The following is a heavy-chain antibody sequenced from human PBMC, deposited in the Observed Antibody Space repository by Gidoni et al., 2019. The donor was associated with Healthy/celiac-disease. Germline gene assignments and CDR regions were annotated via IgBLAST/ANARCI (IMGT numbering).Heavy chain of an antibody. CDR3: ARHRVVYGDYLNWFDP. J-gene: IGHJ5*02. CDR1: GGSISSSSYY. Sequence: QLQLQESGPGLVKPSETLSLTCTVSGGSISSSSYYWGWIRQPPGKGLEWIGSIYYSGSTYYNPSLKSRVTISVDTSKNQFSLKLSSVTAADTAVYYCARHRVVYGDYLNWFDPWGQGTLVTVSS. CDR2: IYYSGST. V-gene: IGHV4-39*01. D-gene: IGHD4-17*01.